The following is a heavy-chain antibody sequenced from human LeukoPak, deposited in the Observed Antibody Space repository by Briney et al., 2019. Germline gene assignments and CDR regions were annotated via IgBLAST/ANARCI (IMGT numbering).Heavy chain of an antibody. Sequence: PGGSLRLSCAASGFTFSSYAMNWVRQAPGKGLEWISYISSSSSSLYYADSVKGRFTISRDTAKNSLYLQMNSLRAEDTAVYYCARDQYGGYALDYWGQGTLVTVSS. D-gene: IGHD4-17*01. V-gene: IGHV3-48*04. J-gene: IGHJ4*02. CDR3: ARDQYGGYALDY. CDR1: GFTFSSYA. CDR2: ISSSSSSL.